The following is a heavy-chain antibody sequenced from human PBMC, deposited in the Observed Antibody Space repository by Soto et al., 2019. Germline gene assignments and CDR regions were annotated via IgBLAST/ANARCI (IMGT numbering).Heavy chain of an antibody. CDR2: ISIVGTYI. Sequence: PGGSLRLSCAASGFTFTAYSMNWVRQAPGKGLEWVSSISIVGTYIYYADSVKGRFTISRDNAKNSLYLQMNSLRAEDTAVYYCARDDLLTGYYGLDYWGQGT. CDR1: GFTFTAYS. CDR3: ARDDLLTGYYGLDY. J-gene: IGHJ4*02. D-gene: IGHD3-9*01. V-gene: IGHV3-21*01.